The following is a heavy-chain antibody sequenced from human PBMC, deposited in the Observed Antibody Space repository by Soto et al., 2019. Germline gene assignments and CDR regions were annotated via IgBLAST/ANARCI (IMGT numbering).Heavy chain of an antibody. CDR1: GFTFGSCG. D-gene: IGHD1-1*01. CDR3: ATEGAKTTWNFDY. Sequence: GGSLRLSCVASGFTFGSCGMNWVRQAPGKGLEWVAGVSPHGANTYYADSVRGRFIISRDDSRKTVSLDMNSLRGDDSAVYYCATEGAKTTWNFDYWGQGTVVTVSS. V-gene: IGHV3-23*01. J-gene: IGHJ4*02. CDR2: VSPHGANT.